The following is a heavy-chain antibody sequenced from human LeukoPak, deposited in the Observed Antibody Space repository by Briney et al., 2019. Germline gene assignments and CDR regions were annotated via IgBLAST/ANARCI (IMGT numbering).Heavy chain of an antibody. J-gene: IGHJ4*02. CDR1: GFTFSSYA. CDR3: AKDPASYYFDY. V-gene: IGHV3-23*01. CDR2: ISGSGGAT. Sequence: PGGSLRLSCAASGFTFSSYAMSLVRQAPGKGLEWVSSISGSGGATYYADSVKGRFIISRDNSKNTLYLQMNSLRAEDTAIYYCAKDPASYYFDYWGQGTLVTVSS.